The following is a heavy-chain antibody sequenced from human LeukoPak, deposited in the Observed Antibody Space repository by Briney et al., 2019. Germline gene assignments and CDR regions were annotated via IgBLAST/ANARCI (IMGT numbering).Heavy chain of an antibody. CDR1: GGSISSYY. J-gene: IGHJ4*02. CDR2: INHSGST. CDR3: ASFDYGGNSGERSGYYFDY. D-gene: IGHD4-23*01. V-gene: IGHV4-34*01. Sequence: SETLSLTCTVSGGSISSYYWSWIRQPPGKGLEWIGEINHSGSTNYNPSLKSRVTISVDTSKNQFSLKLSSVTAADTAVYYCASFDYGGNSGERSGYYFDYWGQGTLVTVSS.